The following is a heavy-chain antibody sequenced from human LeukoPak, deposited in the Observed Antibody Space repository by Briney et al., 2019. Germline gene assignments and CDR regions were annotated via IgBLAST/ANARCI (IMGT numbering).Heavy chain of an antibody. CDR2: INAGNGNT. D-gene: IGHD3-22*01. CDR3: ARDYYDSSGYVFDY. Sequence: ASVKVSCKASGYTFTSYAMHWARQAPGQRLEWMGWINAGNGNTKYSQKFQGRVTITRDASASTAYMELSSLRSEDTAVYYCARDYYDSSGYVFDYWGQGTLVTVSS. CDR1: GYTFTSYA. J-gene: IGHJ4*02. V-gene: IGHV1-3*01.